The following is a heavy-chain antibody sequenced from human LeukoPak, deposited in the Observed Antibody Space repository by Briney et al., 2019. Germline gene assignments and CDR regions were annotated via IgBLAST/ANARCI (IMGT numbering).Heavy chain of an antibody. D-gene: IGHD2/OR15-2a*01. Sequence: PGGSLRLSCAASGFTFSGYGMHWVRQAPGKGLEWVAFVRYDGTDKYYSDSVRGRFTISRDNSKSTLHLQMNSLRGEDTAVYYCVVDLSGGYMDVWGKGPRSPSP. CDR3: VVDLSGGYMDV. J-gene: IGHJ6*03. CDR1: GFTFSGYG. V-gene: IGHV3-30*02. CDR2: VRYDGTDK.